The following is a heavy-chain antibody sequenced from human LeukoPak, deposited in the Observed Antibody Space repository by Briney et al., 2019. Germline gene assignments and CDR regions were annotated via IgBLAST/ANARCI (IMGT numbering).Heavy chain of an antibody. CDR3: AKGDFRGAFDI. Sequence: GGSLRLSCAASGFTFDDYAMHWVRQAPGKGLEWVSGISWNSGSIGYADSVKGRFTISRDNAKNPLYLQMNSLRAEDMALYYCAKGDFRGAFDIWGQGTMVTVSS. D-gene: IGHD3-3*01. V-gene: IGHV3-9*03. J-gene: IGHJ3*02. CDR1: GFTFDDYA. CDR2: ISWNSGSI.